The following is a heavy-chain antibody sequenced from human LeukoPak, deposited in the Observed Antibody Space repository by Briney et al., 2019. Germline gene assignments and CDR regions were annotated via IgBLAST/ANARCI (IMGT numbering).Heavy chain of an antibody. CDR2: IYYSGST. CDR1: GGSISSGDYY. J-gene: IGHJ5*02. D-gene: IGHD6-13*01. Sequence: SETLSLTCTVSGGSISSGDYYWSWIRQPPGKGLEWIGYIYYSGSTNYNPSLKSRVTISVDTSKNQFSLKLSSVTAADTAVYYCARQRRIKSNSSSWYWFDPWGQGTLVTVSS. V-gene: IGHV4-30-4*08. CDR3: ARQRRIKSNSSSWYWFDP.